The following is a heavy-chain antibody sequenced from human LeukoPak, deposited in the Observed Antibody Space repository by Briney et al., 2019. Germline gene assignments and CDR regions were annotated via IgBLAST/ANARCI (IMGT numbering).Heavy chain of an antibody. Sequence: GGSLRLSCAASGFTFSSYAMSWVRQAPGKGLEWVSAISGSGGSTYYADSVKGRFTISRDNSKNTLYLQMNSLRSEDTAVYYCARGARGYSGYDPKNWFDPWGQGTLVTVSS. CDR2: ISGSGGST. CDR3: ARGARGYSGYDPKNWFDP. V-gene: IGHV3-23*01. D-gene: IGHD5-12*01. CDR1: GFTFSSYA. J-gene: IGHJ5*02.